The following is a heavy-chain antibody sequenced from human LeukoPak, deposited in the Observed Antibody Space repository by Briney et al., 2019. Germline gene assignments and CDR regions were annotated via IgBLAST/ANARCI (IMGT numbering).Heavy chain of an antibody. CDR3: ARQFVGYSFFDY. V-gene: IGHV4-39*01. Sequence: SETLSLTCNVSGGSISSSSYYWGWIRQPPGKGLEWIGSIYYSGSTYYNPSLKSRVTISVDTSKNQFSPKLSSVTAADTAVYYCARQFVGYSFFDYWGQGTLVTVSS. CDR2: IYYSGST. J-gene: IGHJ4*02. D-gene: IGHD5-18*01. CDR1: GGSISSSSYY.